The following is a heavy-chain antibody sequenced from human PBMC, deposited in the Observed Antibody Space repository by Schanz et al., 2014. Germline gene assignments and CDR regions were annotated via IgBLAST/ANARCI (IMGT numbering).Heavy chain of an antibody. V-gene: IGHV3-21*01. CDR2: ISSSSMYI. D-gene: IGHD1-26*01. CDR1: GFSFSTYG. CDR3: ARDRVGASSYFDY. J-gene: IGHJ4*02. Sequence: EVQLVESGGGLVKPGGSLRLSCTASGFSFSTYGMTWVRQAPGKGLEWVSSISSSSMYIYQADSMRGRFTISRDNAKNSLYLQMNNLRAEDTAVYYCARDRVGASSYFDYWGQGTLVTVSS.